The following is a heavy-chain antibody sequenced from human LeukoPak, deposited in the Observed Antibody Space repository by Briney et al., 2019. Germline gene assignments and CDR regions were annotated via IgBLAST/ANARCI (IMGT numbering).Heavy chain of an antibody. CDR2: ISWNSGSI. CDR3: AKDEFVASDFTGAFDI. CDR1: GFTSDDYA. J-gene: IGHJ3*02. V-gene: IGHV3-9*02. Sequence: PGGSLRLSCAASGFTSDDYAMHWVRQAPGKGLEWVSGISWNSGSIGYADSVKGRFTISRDNAKNSLFLQMNCLRAEDMALYYCAKDEFVASDFTGAFDIWGQGTMVTVSS. D-gene: IGHD2-8*02.